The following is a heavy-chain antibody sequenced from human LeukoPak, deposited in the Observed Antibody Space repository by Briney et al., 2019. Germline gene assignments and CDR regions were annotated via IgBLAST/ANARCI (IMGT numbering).Heavy chain of an antibody. CDR1: GGSISSYY. CDR3: ARDRGLWYFDL. CDR2: IYYSGST. Sequence: PSETLSLTCNVSGGSISSYYWSWIRQPPGKGLEWIGYIYYSGSTNNNLSLKSRVTISVDTSKNQFSLKLSSVTAADTAVYYCARDRGLWYFDLWGRGTLVTVS. D-gene: IGHD2-15*01. J-gene: IGHJ2*01. V-gene: IGHV4-59*01.